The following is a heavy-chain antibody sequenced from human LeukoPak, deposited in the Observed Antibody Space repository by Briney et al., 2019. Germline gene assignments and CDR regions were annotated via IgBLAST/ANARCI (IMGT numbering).Heavy chain of an antibody. D-gene: IGHD4-17*01. J-gene: IGHJ3*02. CDR2: INHSGST. Sequence: SETLSLTCAVYGGSFSGYYWSWIRQPPGKGLEWIGEINHSGSTNYNPSLKSRVTISVDTSKNQFSLKLSSVTAADTSVYYCARSPTDYGDYEDAFDIWGQGTMVTVSS. CDR3: ARSPTDYGDYEDAFDI. V-gene: IGHV4-34*01. CDR1: GGSFSGYY.